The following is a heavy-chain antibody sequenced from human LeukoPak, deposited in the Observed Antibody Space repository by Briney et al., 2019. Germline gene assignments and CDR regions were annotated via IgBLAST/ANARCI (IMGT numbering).Heavy chain of an antibody. CDR1: GGSISSGGYY. V-gene: IGHV4-30-2*01. CDR2: IYHSGST. J-gene: IGHJ6*03. CDR3: AREVGYSYGSDGEREYYYYYYYMDV. Sequence: SETLSLTCTVSGGSISSGGYYWSCIRQPPGKGLECIGYIYHSGSTYYNPSLKSRVTISVDRSKNQFSLKLSSVTAAETAVYYCAREVGYSYGSDGEREYYYYYYYMDVWGKGTTVTVSS. D-gene: IGHD5-18*01.